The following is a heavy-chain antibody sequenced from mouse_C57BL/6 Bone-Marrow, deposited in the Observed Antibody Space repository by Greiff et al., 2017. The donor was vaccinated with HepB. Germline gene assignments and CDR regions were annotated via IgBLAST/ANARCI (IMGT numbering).Heavy chain of an antibody. CDR1: GYTFTSYW. Sequence: QVQLQQPGAELVKPGASVKMSCKASGYTFTSYWLTWVKQRPGQGLEWIGDIYPGSGSTNYNEKFRSKATLTVDTSSSTAYMQLSSLTSEDSAVYYCARWLLRSYAMDYWGQGTSVTVSS. V-gene: IGHV1-55*01. D-gene: IGHD2-3*01. CDR2: IYPGSGST. J-gene: IGHJ4*01. CDR3: ARWLLRSYAMDY.